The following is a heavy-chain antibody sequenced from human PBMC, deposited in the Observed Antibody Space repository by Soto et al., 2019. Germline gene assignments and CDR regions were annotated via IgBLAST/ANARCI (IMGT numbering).Heavy chain of an antibody. V-gene: IGHV4-39*01. Sequence: QLQLQESGPGLVKPSETLSLTCTVSGGSISSSSYYWGWIRQPPGKGLEWIGSIYYSGSTYYNPSLKGRVTISVDTSKNQFSLKLSSVTAADTAVYYCARLGLYDSSGYYWGNFDYWGQGTLVTVSS. J-gene: IGHJ4*02. CDR1: GGSISSSSYY. CDR3: ARLGLYDSSGYYWGNFDY. D-gene: IGHD3-22*01. CDR2: IYYSGST.